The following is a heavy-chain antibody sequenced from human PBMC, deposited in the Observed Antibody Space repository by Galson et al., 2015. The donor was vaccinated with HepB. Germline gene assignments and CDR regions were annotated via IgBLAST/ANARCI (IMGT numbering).Heavy chain of an antibody. V-gene: IGHV3-15*01. CDR2: IKSKTDGGTT. CDR3: VTDVYYRSSWSRDAFDI. CDR1: GFTFSNAW. J-gene: IGHJ3*02. D-gene: IGHD6-13*01. Sequence: SLRLSCAASGFTFSNAWMSWVRQTPGKGLEWVGRIKSKTDGGTTDYAAPVKGRFTISRDDSKNTLYLQMNSLKTEDTAMYYCVTDVYYRSSWSRDAFDIWGQGTMVTVSS.